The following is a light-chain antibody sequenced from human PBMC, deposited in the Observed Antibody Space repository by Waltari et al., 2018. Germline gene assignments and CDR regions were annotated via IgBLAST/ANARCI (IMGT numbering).Light chain of an antibody. CDR3: QQYFGIPLT. J-gene: IGKJ4*01. Sequence: EIVMTQSPATLSVSLGERATLSCRASQSVSSTLAWYQQRPGQAPRLLIYGASTRATGVPARFSGSGSGTDFTLTISSLQAEDVAVYFCQQYFGIPLTFGGGTKVEIK. CDR2: GAS. V-gene: IGKV3-15*01. CDR1: QSVSST.